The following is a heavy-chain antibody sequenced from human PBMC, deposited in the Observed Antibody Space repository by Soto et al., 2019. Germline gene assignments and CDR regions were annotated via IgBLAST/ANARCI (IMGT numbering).Heavy chain of an antibody. Sequence: PGGSLRLSCAASGFTFSSYAMSWVRQAPGKGLEWVSAISGSGGSTYYADSVKGRFTISRDNSKNTLYLQMNSLRAEDTAVYYCAKVERGSSGYYSHFDYWGQGTLVTVSS. CDR1: GFTFSSYA. D-gene: IGHD3-22*01. J-gene: IGHJ4*02. CDR3: AKVERGSSGYYSHFDY. CDR2: ISGSGGST. V-gene: IGHV3-23*01.